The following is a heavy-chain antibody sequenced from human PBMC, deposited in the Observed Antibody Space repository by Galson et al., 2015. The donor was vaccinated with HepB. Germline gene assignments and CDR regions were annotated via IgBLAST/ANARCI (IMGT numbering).Heavy chain of an antibody. Sequence: SLRLSCAASGSTVSSNYMSWVRQTPGKGLEWVSVIYSGGSTYYADSVKGRFTISRDNSKNTLYLQMNSLRAEDTAVYYCARGGGPYYYYGMDVWGQGTTVTVSS. CDR3: ARGGGPYYYYGMDV. V-gene: IGHV3-66*01. D-gene: IGHD3-16*01. J-gene: IGHJ6*02. CDR1: GSTVSSNY. CDR2: IYSGGST.